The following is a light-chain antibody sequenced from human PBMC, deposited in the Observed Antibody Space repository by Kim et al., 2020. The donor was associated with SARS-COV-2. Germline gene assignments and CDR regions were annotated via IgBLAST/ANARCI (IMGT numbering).Light chain of an antibody. J-gene: IGLJ3*02. CDR3: SSYTSSSTLV. CDR1: SSDVGGYNY. CDR2: DVS. Sequence: QSALTQPASVSGSPGQSITISCTGTSSDVGGYNYVSWYQQHPGKAPKVMIYDVSNRPLGVSNRFSGSKSGNTASLTISGLQAEDEADYYCSSYTSSSTLVFGGGTKVTVL. V-gene: IGLV2-14*01.